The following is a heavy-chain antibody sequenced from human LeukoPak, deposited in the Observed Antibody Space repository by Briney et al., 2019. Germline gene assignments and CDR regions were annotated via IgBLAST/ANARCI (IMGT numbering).Heavy chain of an antibody. Sequence: GGSLRLSCAASGFTFSDYYMSWIRQAPGKGLEWVSYISSSGSTIYYADSVKGRFTISRDNAKNSLYLQMNSLRAEDTAVYYCARGRTHHCSSTSCYIGHFDYWGQGTLVTVSS. J-gene: IGHJ4*02. V-gene: IGHV3-11*01. D-gene: IGHD2-2*02. CDR3: ARGRTHHCSSTSCYIGHFDY. CDR2: ISSSGSTI. CDR1: GFTFSDYY.